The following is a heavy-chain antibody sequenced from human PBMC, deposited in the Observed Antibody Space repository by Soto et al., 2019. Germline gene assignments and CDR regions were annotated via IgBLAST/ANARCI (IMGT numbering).Heavy chain of an antibody. CDR3: AREEACSGGSCPIPLDY. CDR2: IIPIFGTA. V-gene: IGHV1-69*13. CDR1: GDTFSSYS. J-gene: IGHJ4*02. Sequence: ASVNGSCKSSGDTFSSYSISWVRQAPGQGLEWMGGIIPIFGTANYAQKFQGRVTITADESTSTAYMELSSLRSEDTAVYYCAREEACSGGSCPIPLDYWGQGTLVXV. D-gene: IGHD2-15*01.